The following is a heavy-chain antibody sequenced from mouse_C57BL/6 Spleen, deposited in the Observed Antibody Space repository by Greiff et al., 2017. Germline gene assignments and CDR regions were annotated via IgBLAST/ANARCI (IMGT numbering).Heavy chain of an antibody. V-gene: IGHV14-3*01. CDR1: GFNIKNTY. Sequence: VQLQQSVAELVRPGASVKLSCTASGFNIKNTYMHWVKQRPEQGLEWIGRIDPANGNTKDAPKFQGKATITAATSSNTAYLQLSSLTSEDTAIYYCARGYYDGNYVGWYFDVWGTGTTVTVSS. CDR2: IDPANGNT. J-gene: IGHJ1*03. D-gene: IGHD2-1*01. CDR3: ARGYYDGNYVGWYFDV.